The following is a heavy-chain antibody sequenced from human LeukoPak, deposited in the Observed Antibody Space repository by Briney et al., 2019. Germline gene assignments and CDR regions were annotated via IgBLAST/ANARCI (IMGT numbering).Heavy chain of an antibody. Sequence: SETLSLTCTVSGGSISSSSYYWSWIRQPAGKGLEWIGRISTIGSTNYNPSLNSRVTISIDTSKNQFSLKLSSVTAADTAVYYCARDGCGGSCFHYYYYMDVWGKGTSVTISS. D-gene: IGHD2-15*01. V-gene: IGHV4-61*02. CDR3: ARDGCGGSCFHYYYYMDV. CDR1: GGSISSSSYY. CDR2: ISTIGST. J-gene: IGHJ6*03.